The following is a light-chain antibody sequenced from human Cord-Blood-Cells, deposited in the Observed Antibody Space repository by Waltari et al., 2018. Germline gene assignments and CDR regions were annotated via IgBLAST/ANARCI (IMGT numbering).Light chain of an antibody. Sequence: DIQMTQSPSSLSASVVDRVTITCRASQGISNSLAWYQQKPGKAPKLLLYAASRLESGVPSRFSGSGSGTDYTLTISSLQPEDFATYYCQQYYSTPWTFGQWTKVEIK. CDR2: AAS. CDR3: QQYYSTPWT. V-gene: IGKV1-NL1*01. CDR1: QGISNS. J-gene: IGKJ1*01.